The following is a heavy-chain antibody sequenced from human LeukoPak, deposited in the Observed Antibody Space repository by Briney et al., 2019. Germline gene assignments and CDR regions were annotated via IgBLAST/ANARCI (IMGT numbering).Heavy chain of an antibody. Sequence: SETLSLTCTVSGGSISSYYWSWIRQRAGKGLERIGRIYTSGSTNYNASLKSRGSMSVDPSKNQFSLKLSSVTAADTAVFYCARENSGSYREFDYWGQGTLVTVSS. CDR1: GGSISSYY. CDR3: ARENSGSYREFDY. J-gene: IGHJ4*02. V-gene: IGHV4-4*07. D-gene: IGHD1-26*01. CDR2: IYTSGST.